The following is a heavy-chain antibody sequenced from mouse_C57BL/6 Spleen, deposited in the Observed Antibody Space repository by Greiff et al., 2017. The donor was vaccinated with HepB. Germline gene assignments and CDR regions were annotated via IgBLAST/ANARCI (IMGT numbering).Heavy chain of an antibody. J-gene: IGHJ1*03. CDR2: IYPYNGVS. Sequence: VQLKESGPELVKPGASVKISCKASGYSFTGYYMHWVKQSHGNILDWIGYIYPYNGVSSYNQKFKGKATLTVDKSSSTAYLELRSLTSEDSAVYYCARGSNYWDFDVGGTGTTVTVSS. D-gene: IGHD2-5*01. V-gene: IGHV1-31*01. CDR1: GYSFTGYY. CDR3: ARGSNYWDFDV.